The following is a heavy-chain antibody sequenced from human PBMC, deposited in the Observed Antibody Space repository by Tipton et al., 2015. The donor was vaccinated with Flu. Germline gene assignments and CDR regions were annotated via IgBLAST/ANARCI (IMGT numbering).Heavy chain of an antibody. CDR2: IYYSGST. Sequence: TLSLTCTVSGGSISSYYWSWIRQPPGKGLEWIGYIYYSGSTNYNPSLKSRVTISVDTSKNQFSLKLSPVTAADTAVYYCARDLGSSGSFDYWGQGTLATVSS. CDR3: ARDLGSSGSFDY. D-gene: IGHD6-13*01. J-gene: IGHJ4*02. CDR1: GGSISSYY. V-gene: IGHV4-59*01.